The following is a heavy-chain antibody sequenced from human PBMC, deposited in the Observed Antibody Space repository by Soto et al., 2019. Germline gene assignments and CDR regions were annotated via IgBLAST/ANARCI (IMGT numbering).Heavy chain of an antibody. CDR1: GGSISNYY. CDR3: ASRYCSSTACYGYLEY. J-gene: IGHJ4*02. Sequence: QVQLQESGPGLVKPSETLSLTCTVSGGSISNYYWTWIRQPAGKGLEWIGRIYTSGSTNYNPSLKSRVTMSVDTSKRQFSLELISVTAADTAIYYCASRYCSSTACYGYLEYWGQGTLVTVSS. D-gene: IGHD2-2*01. CDR2: IYTSGST. V-gene: IGHV4-4*07.